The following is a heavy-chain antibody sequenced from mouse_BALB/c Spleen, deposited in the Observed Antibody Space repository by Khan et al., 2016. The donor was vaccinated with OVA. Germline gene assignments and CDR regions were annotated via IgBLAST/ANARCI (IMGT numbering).Heavy chain of an antibody. V-gene: IGHV2-9*02. D-gene: IGHD1-3*01. Sequence: QVQLKESGPGLVAPSQSLSITCTVSGFSLTSYGVHWVCEPPGKGLEWLGVIWAGGSTNYNSTLMSRLSISKDNSKSQVFLKMNGLQTDETAMYCCARLEDIWGQGTTLTVSS. CDR2: IWAGGST. CDR3: ARLEDI. CDR1: GFSLTSYG. J-gene: IGHJ2*01.